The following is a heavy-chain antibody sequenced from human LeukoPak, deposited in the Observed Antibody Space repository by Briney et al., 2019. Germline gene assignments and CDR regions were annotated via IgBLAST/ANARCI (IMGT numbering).Heavy chain of an antibody. Sequence: GGSLRLSCAASGFTFSRFTINWVRQAPGKGLEWVSGISGSDSSAYYADSVKGRFTISRDNSKNTLYLQMNSLRAEDTAVYYCAKGGGWLYYFDYWGQGTLVTVSS. CDR3: AKGGGWLYYFDY. CDR2: ISGSDSSA. V-gene: IGHV3-23*01. D-gene: IGHD4-23*01. CDR1: GFTFSRFT. J-gene: IGHJ4*02.